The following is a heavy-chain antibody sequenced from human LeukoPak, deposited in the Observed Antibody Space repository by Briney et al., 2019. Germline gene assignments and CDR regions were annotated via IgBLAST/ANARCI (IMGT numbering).Heavy chain of an antibody. V-gene: IGHV4-59*01. CDR2: IYYSGST. CDR1: GGSISSYY. Sequence: SETPSLTCTVSGGSISSYYWSWIRQPPGKGLEWIGYIYYSGSTNYNPSLKSRVTISVDTSKNQFSLKLSSVTAADTAVYYCARDKCPGTSCSYDAFDIWGQGTMVTVSS. CDR3: ARDKCPGTSCSYDAFDI. D-gene: IGHD2-2*01. J-gene: IGHJ3*02.